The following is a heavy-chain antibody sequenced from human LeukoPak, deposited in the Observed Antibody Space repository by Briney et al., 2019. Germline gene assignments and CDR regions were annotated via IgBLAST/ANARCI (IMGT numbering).Heavy chain of an antibody. J-gene: IGHJ5*02. Sequence: GESLKISCKGSGYSFTSYWITWVRQVPGKGLEWTGKIDPSDSYTTYSPSFQGHVTISADWSISTACLQWSSLKASDTAIYYCARQEYYGSRRGSWFDPWGQGTLVTVSS. D-gene: IGHD3-10*01. V-gene: IGHV5-10-1*01. CDR2: IDPSDSYT. CDR1: GYSFTSYW. CDR3: ARQEYYGSRRGSWFDP.